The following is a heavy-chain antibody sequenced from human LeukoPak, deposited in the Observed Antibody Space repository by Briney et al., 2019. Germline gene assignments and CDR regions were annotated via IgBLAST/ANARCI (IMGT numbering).Heavy chain of an antibody. V-gene: IGHV4-34*01. CDR1: GGSLSGYY. CDR2: INHSGST. Sequence: TESLSLTRAVYGGSLSGYYWRWIREPTGKGLEWIGGINHSGSTNYNPSLKSRVTISVDTSKNQFSLKLSSVTAADTAVYYCARGDYALDLWGRGTLVTVSS. D-gene: IGHD4-17*01. CDR3: ARGDYALDL. J-gene: IGHJ2*01.